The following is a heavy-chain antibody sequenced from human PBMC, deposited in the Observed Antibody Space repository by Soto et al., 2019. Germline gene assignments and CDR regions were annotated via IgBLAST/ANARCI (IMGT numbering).Heavy chain of an antibody. J-gene: IGHJ3*02. CDR1: VGTYSSYA. CDR3: ANIAVAGLDDAFAI. D-gene: IGHD6-19*01. V-gene: IGHV1-69*13. CDR2: IIPIFGTA. Sequence: SVKGSCKAFVGTYSSYAISWVRQAPGQGLEWMGGIIPIFGTANYAQKFQGRVTITADESTSTAYMELSSLRSEDTAVYYCANIAVAGLDDAFAIWGQGTMVTVSS.